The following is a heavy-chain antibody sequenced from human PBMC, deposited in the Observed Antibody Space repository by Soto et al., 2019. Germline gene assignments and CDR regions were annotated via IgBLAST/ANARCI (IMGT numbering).Heavy chain of an antibody. V-gene: IGHV1-2*04. CDR2: INPNSGGT. CDR1: GYTFTGYY. Sequence: ASVKVSCKASGYTFTGYYMHWVRQAPGQGLERMGWINPNSGGTNYAQKFQGWVTMTRDTSISTAYMELSRLRSDDTAVYYCAIGFCSGGSCYYYYYYMDVWGKGTTVTVSS. J-gene: IGHJ6*03. D-gene: IGHD2-15*01. CDR3: AIGFCSGGSCYYYYYYMDV.